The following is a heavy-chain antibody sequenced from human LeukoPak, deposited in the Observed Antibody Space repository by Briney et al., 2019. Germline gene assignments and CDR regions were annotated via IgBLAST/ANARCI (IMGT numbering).Heavy chain of an antibody. V-gene: IGHV4-39*07. J-gene: IGHJ4*02. CDR2: IYYSGST. Sequence: PSETLSLTCTVSGGSISSSSYYWGWLGQPPGKGLEWLGSIYYSGSTYYNPSLKSRVTISVDTSKNQFSLKLSSVTAADTAVYYCARELVVRGVIIPNYFDYWGQGTLVTVSS. D-gene: IGHD3-10*01. CDR3: ARELVVRGVIIPNYFDY. CDR1: GGSISSSSYY.